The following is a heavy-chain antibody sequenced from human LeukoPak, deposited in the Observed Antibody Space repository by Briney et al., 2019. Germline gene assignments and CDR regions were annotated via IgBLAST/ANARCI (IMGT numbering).Heavy chain of an antibody. CDR1: GFTFSSYS. V-gene: IGHV3-21*01. D-gene: IGHD3-3*01. CDR2: ISSSSYI. CDR3: ARENDFWSGYYIGYYYYGMDV. J-gene: IGHJ6*02. Sequence: GGSLRLSCAAPGFTFSSYSMNWVRQAPGKGLEWVSSISSSSYIYYADSVKGRFTISRDNAKNSLYLQMNSLRAEDTAVYYCARENDFWSGYYIGYYYYGMDVWGQGTTVTVSS.